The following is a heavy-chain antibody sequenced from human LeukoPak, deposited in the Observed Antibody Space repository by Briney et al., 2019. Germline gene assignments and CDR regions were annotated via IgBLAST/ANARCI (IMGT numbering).Heavy chain of an antibody. V-gene: IGHV3-66*01. CDR2: IYRGGAI. J-gene: IGHJ4*02. Sequence: PGGSLRLSCAASGFTVSSNYMSWVRQAPGKGLEWVAVIYRGGAIFYADSVKGRFTISRDSSKNTLDLQMNSLRAEDTAVYYCARGNPIPATHPIDYWGQGTLVTVSS. CDR1: GFTVSSNY. D-gene: IGHD2-2*02. CDR3: ARGNPIPATHPIDY.